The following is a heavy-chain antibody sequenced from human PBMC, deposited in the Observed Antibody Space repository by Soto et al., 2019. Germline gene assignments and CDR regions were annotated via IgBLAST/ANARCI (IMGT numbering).Heavy chain of an antibody. V-gene: IGHV3-30*18. CDR3: AKDSRGIAAAGTA. Sequence: QVQLVESGGGVVQPGRSLRLSCAASGFTFSSYGMHWVRQAPGKGLEWVAVISYDGSNKYYADSVKGRFTISRDNSKNTLYLQMYSLRAEDTAVYYCAKDSRGIAAAGTAWGQGTLVTVSS. CDR1: GFTFSSYG. D-gene: IGHD6-13*01. CDR2: ISYDGSNK. J-gene: IGHJ5*02.